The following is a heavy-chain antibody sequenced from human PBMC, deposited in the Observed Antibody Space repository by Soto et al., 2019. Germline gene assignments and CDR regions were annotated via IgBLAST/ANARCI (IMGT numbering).Heavy chain of an antibody. CDR2: IYWDDDK. CDR3: AHIVVAGLGYYFDY. V-gene: IGHV2-5*02. Sequence: QITLKASGPTLVKPTQTLTLTCTFSGFSLSSTRMAVGWIRQPPGKALEWLALIYWDDDKRYSPFLKSRLTITKDTSKNQVVLTMSNMDPVDTASYYFAHIVVAGLGYYFDYWGQVTLVTVSS. CDR1: GFSLSSTRMA. D-gene: IGHD6-19*01. J-gene: IGHJ4*02.